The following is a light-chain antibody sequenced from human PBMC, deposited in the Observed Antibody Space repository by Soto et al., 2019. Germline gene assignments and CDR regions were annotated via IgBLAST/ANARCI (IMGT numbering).Light chain of an antibody. CDR1: SSDVGRYNY. CDR3: SSYTSCDIGV. J-gene: IGLJ3*02. CDR2: DVG. Sequence: QSALTQPASVSGSPGQSITISCTGTSSDVGRYNYVSWFRQHPGEAPKLIIYDVGNRPSGVSDRFSGSKSGNTASLTISGLQVEDEADYYCSSYTSCDIGVFGGGTKLTVL. V-gene: IGLV2-14*03.